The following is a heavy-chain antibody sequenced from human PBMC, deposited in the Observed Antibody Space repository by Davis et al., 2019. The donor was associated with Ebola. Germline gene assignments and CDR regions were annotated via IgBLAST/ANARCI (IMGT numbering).Heavy chain of an antibody. D-gene: IGHD4-23*01. V-gene: IGHV4-59*01. J-gene: IGHJ4*02. Sequence: MPGGSLRLSCTVSGGSISSYYWSWIRQPPGKGLEWIGYIYYSGSTNYNPSLKSRVTISVDTSKNQFSLKLSSVTAADTAVYYCAGRLRWPLDYWGQGTLVTVSS. CDR3: AGRLRWPLDY. CDR2: IYYSGST. CDR1: GGSISSYY.